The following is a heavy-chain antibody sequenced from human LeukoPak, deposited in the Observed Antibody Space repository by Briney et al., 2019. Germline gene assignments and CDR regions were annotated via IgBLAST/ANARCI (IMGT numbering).Heavy chain of an antibody. CDR2: IWYDGRNK. Sequence: PGGSLRLSCAASGFSFSTYGMHWVRQAPGKGLEWVAVIWYDGRNKYYADSVKGRFSVSRDNSNNTLDLQMNSLRDEDTAVYYRARGGLGYYDVNWFDPWGQGTLVVVSS. CDR1: GFSFSTYG. CDR3: ARGGLGYYDVNWFDP. D-gene: IGHD3-3*01. V-gene: IGHV3-33*01. J-gene: IGHJ5*02.